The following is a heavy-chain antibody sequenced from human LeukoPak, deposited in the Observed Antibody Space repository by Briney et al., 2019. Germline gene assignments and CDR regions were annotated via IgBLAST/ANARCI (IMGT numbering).Heavy chain of an antibody. D-gene: IGHD3-9*01. CDR3: ASERPPGYYDILTGYAFDI. CDR1: GYTFTSYG. V-gene: IGHV1-18*01. Sequence: WASVKVSCKASGYTFTSYGISWVRQAPGQGLEWMGWISAYNGNTNYAQKLQGRVTMTTDTSTSTAYMELRSLRSDDTAVYYCASERPPGYYDILTGYAFDIWGQGTMVTVSS. J-gene: IGHJ3*02. CDR2: ISAYNGNT.